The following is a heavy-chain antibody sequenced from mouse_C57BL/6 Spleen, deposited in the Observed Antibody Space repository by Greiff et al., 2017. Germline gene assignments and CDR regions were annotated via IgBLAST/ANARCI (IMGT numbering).Heavy chain of an antibody. CDR2: INPNNGGT. D-gene: IGHD2-5*01. V-gene: IGHV1-18*01. J-gene: IGHJ4*01. CDR1: GYTFTDYN. CDR3: ARPRDSNYEGGSYYYAMDY. Sequence: EVQLQQSGPELVKPGASVKIPCKASGYTFTDYNMDWVKQSHGKSLEWIGDINPNNGGTIYNQKFKGKATLTVDKSSSTAYMELRSLTSEDTAVYYCARPRDSNYEGGSYYYAMDYWGQGTSVTVSS.